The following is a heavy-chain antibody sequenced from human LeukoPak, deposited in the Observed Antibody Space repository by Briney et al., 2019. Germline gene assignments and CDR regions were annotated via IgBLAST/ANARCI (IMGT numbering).Heavy chain of an antibody. CDR2: ISFDGSNK. Sequence: GGSLRLSCAASGFTFSSYGMHWVRQAPGKGLEWVAVISFDGSNKYYADSVKGRFTISRDNSKNTLYLQMNSLRPEDTAVYYCAKDYYDSSGYPDNFDYWGQGILVTVSS. CDR3: AKDYYDSSGYPDNFDY. CDR1: GFTFSSYG. D-gene: IGHD3-22*01. V-gene: IGHV3-30*18. J-gene: IGHJ4*02.